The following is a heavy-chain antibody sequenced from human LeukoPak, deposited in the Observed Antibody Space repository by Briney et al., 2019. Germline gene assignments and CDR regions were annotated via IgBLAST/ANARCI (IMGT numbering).Heavy chain of an antibody. CDR3: ASVDSSGYYWAYYFDY. CDR1: GGSISSYY. J-gene: IGHJ4*02. D-gene: IGHD3-22*01. Sequence: SETLSLTCTVSGGSISSYYWSWVRQPPGKGLEWIGYIYNSGSTKYNPSLKSRVTISVDTSKNQFSLNLSSVTAADTAVYYCASVDSSGYYWAYYFDYWGQGTLVTVSS. V-gene: IGHV4-59*12. CDR2: IYNSGST.